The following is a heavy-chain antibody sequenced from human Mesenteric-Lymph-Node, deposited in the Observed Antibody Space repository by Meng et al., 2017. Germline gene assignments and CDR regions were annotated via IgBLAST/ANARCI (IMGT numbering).Heavy chain of an antibody. V-gene: IGHV3-30*07. CDR3: ARDLGGIYHHYGLDV. CDR2: ISFDGRKK. CDR1: GFSFSSFP. D-gene: IGHD1-26*01. Sequence: GESLKISCAASGFSFSSFPMHWVRQAAGKGLEWVAFISFDGRKKDYADSVKGRITISRDNTKNTLYLQMNSLRAEDTAVYFCARDLGGIYHHYGLDVWGQGTPVTVSS. J-gene: IGHJ6*02.